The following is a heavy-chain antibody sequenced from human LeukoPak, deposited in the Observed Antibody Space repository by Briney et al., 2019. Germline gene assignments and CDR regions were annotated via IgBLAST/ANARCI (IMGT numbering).Heavy chain of an antibody. V-gene: IGHV1-8*01. Sequence: ASVKVSCKASGYTFTSYDINWVRQATGQGLEWMGWMNPNSGNTGYAQKFQGRVTMTRNTSISTAYMVLSSLRSEDTAVYYCARANEQLVRYGMDVWGQGTTVTVSS. CDR2: MNPNSGNT. CDR3: ARANEQLVRYGMDV. J-gene: IGHJ6*02. D-gene: IGHD6-6*01. CDR1: GYTFTSYD.